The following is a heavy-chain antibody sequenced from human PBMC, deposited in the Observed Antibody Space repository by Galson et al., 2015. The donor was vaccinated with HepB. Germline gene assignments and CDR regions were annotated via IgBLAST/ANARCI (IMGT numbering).Heavy chain of an antibody. CDR1: GFTFTSSA. Sequence: SVKVSCKASGFTFTSSAMQWVRQARGQRLEWIGWIVVGSGSTNYAQKFQERVTITRDMSTSTAYMELSSLRSEDTAVYYCAAVTPGRGYYYGMDVWGQGTTVTASS. CDR2: IVVGSGST. CDR3: AAVTPGRGYYYGMDV. V-gene: IGHV1-58*02. D-gene: IGHD1-14*01. J-gene: IGHJ6*02.